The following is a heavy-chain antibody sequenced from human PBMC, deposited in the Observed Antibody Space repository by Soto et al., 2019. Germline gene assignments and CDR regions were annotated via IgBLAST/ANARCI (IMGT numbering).Heavy chain of an antibody. CDR3: VRGNSLFAY. V-gene: IGHV4-59*08. J-gene: IGHJ4*02. CDR1: GGSISSYY. D-gene: IGHD2-21*01. Sequence: PSETLSLTCSVSGGSISSYYWSWIRQPPGKGLEWIGYIHYSGSTNYNPSLKSRVTISVDTSKNQFSLKLSSVTAADTAVFYCVRGNSLFAYCGLRPLHPVSS. CDR2: IHYSGST.